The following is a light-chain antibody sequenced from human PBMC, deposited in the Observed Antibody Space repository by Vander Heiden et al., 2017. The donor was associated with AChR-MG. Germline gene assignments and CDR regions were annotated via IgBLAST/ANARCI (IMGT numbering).Light chain of an antibody. J-gene: IGLJ2*01. V-gene: IGLV3-1*01. CDR1: NLGNKY. CDR3: QTWDSGVV. Sequence: SYELTQPPSVSVSPGQTAALTCSGDNLGNKYVCWYQQKPGQSPVVVIFQDDRRPAGIAERFSGSNSGNTATLTISGTQAVDEADYYCQTWDSGVVFGGGTKLTVL. CDR2: QDD.